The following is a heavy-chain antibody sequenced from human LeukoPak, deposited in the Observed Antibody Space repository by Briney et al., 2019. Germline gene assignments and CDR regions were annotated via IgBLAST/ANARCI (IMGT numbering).Heavy chain of an antibody. V-gene: IGHV1-46*01. CDR3: ASPELYDSSGYYYYGMDV. Sequence: GASVKVSCKASGYTFTSYYMHWVRQAPGQGLDWMGIINPSGGSTSYAQKFQGRVTMTRDTSTSTVYMELSSLRSEDTAVYYCASPELYDSSGYYYYGMDVWGQGTTVTVSS. D-gene: IGHD3-22*01. J-gene: IGHJ6*02. CDR1: GYTFTSYY. CDR2: INPSGGST.